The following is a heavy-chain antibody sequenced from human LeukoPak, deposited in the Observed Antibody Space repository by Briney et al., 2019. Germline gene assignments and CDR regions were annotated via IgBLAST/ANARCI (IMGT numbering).Heavy chain of an antibody. Sequence: ASVKVSCKASGYTFPSYFMHRVRQAPGQGLEWMGIINPTGGSTTYAQKFQGRVTMTRDTSTSTVYMELSSLRSDDTAVYYCARTAARRFDYWGQGTLVTVSS. CDR3: ARTAARRFDY. CDR2: INPTGGST. CDR1: GYTFPSYF. D-gene: IGHD6-6*01. V-gene: IGHV1-46*01. J-gene: IGHJ4*02.